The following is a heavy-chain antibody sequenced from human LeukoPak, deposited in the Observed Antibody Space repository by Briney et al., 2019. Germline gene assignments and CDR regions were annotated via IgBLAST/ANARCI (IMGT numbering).Heavy chain of an antibody. Sequence: PGRSLRLSCAASGFTFSSYAMHWVRQAPGKGLEWVAVISYDGSNKYYADSVKGRFTISRDNSKNTLYLQMNSLRAEDTAVYYCAREGDHYYYGMDVWGQGTTVTVSS. CDR3: AREGDHYYYGMDV. D-gene: IGHD1-26*01. J-gene: IGHJ6*02. CDR1: GFTFSSYA. CDR2: ISYDGSNK. V-gene: IGHV3-30-3*01.